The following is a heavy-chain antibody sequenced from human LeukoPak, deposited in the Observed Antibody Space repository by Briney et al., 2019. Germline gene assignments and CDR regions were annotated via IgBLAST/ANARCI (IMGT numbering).Heavy chain of an antibody. CDR1: GGTFSSYA. CDR2: IIPILGIA. CDR3: ARGSSSWHDVNMWFDP. D-gene: IGHD6-13*01. J-gene: IGHJ5*02. V-gene: IGHV1-69*04. Sequence: GSSVKVSCKASGGTFSSYAISWVRQAPGQGLEWMGRIIPILGIANYAQKFQGRVTITADKSTSTAYMELSSLRSEDTAVYYCARGSSSWHDVNMWFDPWGQGTLVTVSS.